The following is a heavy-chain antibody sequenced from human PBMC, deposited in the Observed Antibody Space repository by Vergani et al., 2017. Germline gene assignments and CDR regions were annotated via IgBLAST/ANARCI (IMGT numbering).Heavy chain of an antibody. CDR3: ARDGDTAMVTVPSGMDV. D-gene: IGHD5-18*01. V-gene: IGHV4-4*07. J-gene: IGHJ6*02. CDR2: MYTSGST. CDR1: GGSISGNF. Sequence: QVQLQESGPGLVKPSETPSLTCTVSGGSISGNFWSWIRQPAGKGLEYIGRMYTSGSTYYNPSLKSRVTISVDTSKDQFSLKLSSVTAAATAVYYCARDGDTAMVTVPSGMDVWGQGTTVTVSS.